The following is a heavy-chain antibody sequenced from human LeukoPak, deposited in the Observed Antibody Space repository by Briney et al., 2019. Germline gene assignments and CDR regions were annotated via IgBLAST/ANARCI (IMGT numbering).Heavy chain of an antibody. V-gene: IGHV3-7*01. J-gene: IGHJ6*02. CDR3: ARHGTPSLLYYDFWSGYYRYGVDV. D-gene: IGHD3-3*01. CDR2: IKQDGSDK. Sequence: GGSLRLSCAASGFRFSNYWMSWVRQAPGKGLEWVAKIKQDGSDKYYVDSVKGRFTISRDNAKNSLYLQMNSLRAEDTAVYYCARHGTPSLLYYDFWSGYYRYGVDVWGQGTTVTVSS. CDR1: GFRFSNYW.